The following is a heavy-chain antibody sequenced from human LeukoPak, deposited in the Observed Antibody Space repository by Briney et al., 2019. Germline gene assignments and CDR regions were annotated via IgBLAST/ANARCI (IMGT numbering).Heavy chain of an antibody. CDR2: IYSGGST. D-gene: IGHD5-18*01. CDR3: ARDLNRYGESDP. V-gene: IGHV3-53*01. J-gene: IGHJ5*02. CDR1: GFTVSSNY. Sequence: GGSLRLSCAASGFTVSSNYMSWVRQAPGKGLEWVSVIYSGGSTYYADSVKGRFTISRDNSKNMLYLQMNSLSAEDTAVYYCARDLNRYGESDPWGQGNLVTVSS.